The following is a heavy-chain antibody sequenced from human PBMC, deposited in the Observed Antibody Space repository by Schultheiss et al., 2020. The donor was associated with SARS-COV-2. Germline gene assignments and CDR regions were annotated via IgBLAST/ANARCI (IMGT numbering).Heavy chain of an antibody. Sequence: GESLKISCAASGFTVSSNYMNWVRQAPGKGLEWVSVIYSGGSTYYADSVKGRFTISRDNSKNTLYLQMNSLRAEDTAVYYCARGESPPSRFFRPHGMDVWGQGTTVTVSS. J-gene: IGHJ6*02. CDR2: IYSGGST. D-gene: IGHD3-3*01. V-gene: IGHV3-53*01. CDR1: GFTVSSNY. CDR3: ARGESPPSRFFRPHGMDV.